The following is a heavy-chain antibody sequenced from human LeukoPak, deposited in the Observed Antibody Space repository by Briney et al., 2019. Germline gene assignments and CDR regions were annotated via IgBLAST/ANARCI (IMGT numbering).Heavy chain of an antibody. CDR1: GYTFTSYD. J-gene: IGHJ6*03. CDR2: MNPNSGNT. Sequence: ASVTLSCKASGYTFTSYDINWVRQATGQGLEWMGWMNPNSGNTGYAQKFQGRVTMTRNTSISTAYMELSSLRSEDTAVYYCARGPGEYQLLHYYYYMDVWGKGTTVTVSS. CDR3: ARGPGEYQLLHYYYYMDV. V-gene: IGHV1-8*01. D-gene: IGHD2-2*01.